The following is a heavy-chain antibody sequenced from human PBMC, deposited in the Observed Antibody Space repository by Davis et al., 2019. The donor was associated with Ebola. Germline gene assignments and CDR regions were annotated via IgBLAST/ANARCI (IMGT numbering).Heavy chain of an antibody. V-gene: IGHV1-8*01. J-gene: IGHJ6*02. CDR3: ARGSIPKYCSGGSCFRDYYYYYGMDV. CDR2: MNPNSGNT. Sequence: ASVKVSCKASGYTFTSYDINWVRQATGQGLEWMGWMNPNSGNTGYAQKFQGRVTMTRDTSTSTVYMELSSLRSEDTAVYYCARGSIPKYCSGGSCFRDYYYYYGMDVWGQGTTVTVSS. CDR1: GYTFTSYD. D-gene: IGHD2-15*01.